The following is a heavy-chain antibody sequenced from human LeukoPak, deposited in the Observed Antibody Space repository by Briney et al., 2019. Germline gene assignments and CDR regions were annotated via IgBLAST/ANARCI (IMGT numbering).Heavy chain of an antibody. J-gene: IGHJ4*02. V-gene: IGHV4-34*01. CDR2: INHSGST. CDR1: GGSFSGYY. D-gene: IGHD3-22*01. Sequence: SETLSLTCAVYGGSFSGYYWSWIRQPPGKGLEWIGEINHSGSTNYNPSLKSRVTISVDTSKSHFSLKLSSVTAADTAVYYCARDRRYYYDSSGYPNWGQGTLVTVSS. CDR3: ARDRRYYYDSSGYPN.